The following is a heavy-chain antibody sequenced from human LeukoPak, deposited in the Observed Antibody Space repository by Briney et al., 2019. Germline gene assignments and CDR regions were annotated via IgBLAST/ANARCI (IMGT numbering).Heavy chain of an antibody. Sequence: SETLSLTCTVSGGSICSDSYDWGWIRRPPGKGLELIGTVFYSGTTYYNPSLRSRLTISVDTSKNQFSLRLTSVTAADTTVYYCARLAAIRGVVFIHYWGQGALVTVSS. V-gene: IGHV4-39*01. CDR2: VFYSGTT. D-gene: IGHD3-10*01. CDR1: GGSICSDSYD. CDR3: ARLAAIRGVVFIHY. J-gene: IGHJ4*02.